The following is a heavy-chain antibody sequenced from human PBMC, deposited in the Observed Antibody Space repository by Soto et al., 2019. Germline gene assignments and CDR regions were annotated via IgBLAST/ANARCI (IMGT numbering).Heavy chain of an antibody. V-gene: IGHV1-69*13. D-gene: IGHD4-17*01. CDR2: IIPIFGTA. Sequence: SVTVSCTSSGGTFSSYAISWVRQAPGQGLEWMGGIIPIFGTANYAQKFQGRVTITADESTSTAYMELSSLRSEDTAVYYCASPLYGDYDDYYYGMDVWGQGTTVTVSS. CDR1: GGTFSSYA. CDR3: ASPLYGDYDDYYYGMDV. J-gene: IGHJ6*02.